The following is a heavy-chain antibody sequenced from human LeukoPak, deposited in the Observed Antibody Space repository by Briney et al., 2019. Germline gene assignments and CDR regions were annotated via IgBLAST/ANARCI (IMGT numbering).Heavy chain of an antibody. CDR3: ARDTPTLGGSSSWYYFDY. V-gene: IGHV4-59*13. J-gene: IGHJ4*02. CDR1: GGSISSYY. D-gene: IGHD6-13*01. Sequence: SETLSLTCTVSGGSISSYYWSWIRQPPGKGLEWIGYIYYSGSTNYNPSLKSRVTISVDTSKNQFSLKLSSVTAADTAVYYCARDTPTLGGSSSWYYFDYWGQGTLVTVSS. CDR2: IYYSGST.